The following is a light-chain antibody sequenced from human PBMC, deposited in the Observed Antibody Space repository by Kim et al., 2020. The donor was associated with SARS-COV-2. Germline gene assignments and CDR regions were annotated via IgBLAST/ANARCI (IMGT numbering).Light chain of an antibody. CDR2: YDS. CDR3: QVWDSSSDHPV. V-gene: IGLV3-21*04. J-gene: IGLJ3*02. Sequence: ATGKTARITCGGNNIGSKSVHWYQQKPGQAPVLLIYYDSDRPSGIPERFSGSNSGNTATLTISRVEAGDEADYYCQVWDSSSDHPVFGGGTQLTVL. CDR1: NIGSKS.